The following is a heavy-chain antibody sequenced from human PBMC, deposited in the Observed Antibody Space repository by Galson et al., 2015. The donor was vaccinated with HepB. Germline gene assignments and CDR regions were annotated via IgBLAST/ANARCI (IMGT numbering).Heavy chain of an antibody. V-gene: IGHV7-4-1*01. D-gene: IGHD3-3*01. CDR3: ARSQTPLYYDFWSGYYPSYYYYGMDV. Sequence: SVKVSCKASGYTFTSYAMNWVRQAPGQGLEWMGWINTNTGNPTYAQGFTGRFVFSLDTSVSTAYLQICSLKAEDTAVYYCARSQTPLYYDFWSGYYPSYYYYGMDVWGQGTTVTVSS. CDR2: INTNTGNP. J-gene: IGHJ6*02. CDR1: GYTFTSYA.